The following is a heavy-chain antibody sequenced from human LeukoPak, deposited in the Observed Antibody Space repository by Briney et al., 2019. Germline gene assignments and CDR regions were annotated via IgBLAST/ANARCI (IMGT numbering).Heavy chain of an antibody. J-gene: IGHJ6*02. CDR3: ASPTVRDYYYYGMDV. CDR1: GFTFSSYE. V-gene: IGHV3-48*03. D-gene: IGHD4-11*01. Sequence: PGGSLRLSCAASGFTFSSYEMNWVRQAPGKGLEWVSYISSSGSTIYYADPVKGRFTISRDNAKNLLYLQTNSLRAEDTAVYYCASPTVRDYYYYGMDVWGQGTTVTVSS. CDR2: ISSSGSTI.